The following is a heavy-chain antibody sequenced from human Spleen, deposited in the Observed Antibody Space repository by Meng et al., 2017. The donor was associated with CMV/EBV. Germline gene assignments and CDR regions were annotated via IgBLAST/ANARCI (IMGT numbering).Heavy chain of an antibody. CDR1: GFSLSTSGMC. V-gene: IGHV2-70*20. J-gene: IGHJ6*02. CDR3: ARIHGIAAAGPFGDYGMDV. CDR2: IDWDDDK. D-gene: IGHD6-13*01. Sequence: SGPTLVKPTQTLTLTCTFSGFSLSTSGMCVSWVRQPPGKALEWLALIDWDDDKYYSTSLKTRLTISKDTSKNQVVLTMTNMDPVDTATYYCARIHGIAAAGPFGDYGMDVWGQGTTVTVSS.